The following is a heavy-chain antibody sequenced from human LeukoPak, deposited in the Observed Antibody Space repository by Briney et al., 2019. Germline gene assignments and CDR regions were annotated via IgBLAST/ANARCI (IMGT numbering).Heavy chain of an antibody. V-gene: IGHV3-21*01. Sequence: GGSLRLSCVTSGFTFSAYNMNWVRQAPGKGLELVSCISSSSNYIYYADSVKGRLTISRDNAKNSLYLQMNSLRAEDTAVYYCARDEGVSFDYWGQGTLVTVSS. CDR1: GFTFSAYN. CDR2: ISSSSNYI. CDR3: ARDEGVSFDY. J-gene: IGHJ4*02.